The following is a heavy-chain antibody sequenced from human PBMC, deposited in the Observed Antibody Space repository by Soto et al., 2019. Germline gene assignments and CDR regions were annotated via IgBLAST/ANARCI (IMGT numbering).Heavy chain of an antibody. CDR3: ARDSGYYDILTGYSNNFDY. Sequence: QVQLVQSGAEVKKPGASVKVSCKASGYTFTSYGISWVRQAPGQGLEWMGWISAYNGNTNYAQKIQGRVTMTTDTSTSTAYMELRSLRSDDTAVYYCARDSGYYDILTGYSNNFDYWGQGTLVTVSS. CDR1: GYTFTSYG. V-gene: IGHV1-18*01. D-gene: IGHD3-9*01. CDR2: ISAYNGNT. J-gene: IGHJ4*02.